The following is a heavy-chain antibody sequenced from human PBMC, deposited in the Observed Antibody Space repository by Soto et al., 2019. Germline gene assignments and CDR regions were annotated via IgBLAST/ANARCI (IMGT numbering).Heavy chain of an antibody. Sequence: QLVESEGGLVKPGGSLRLSCTASGFIFSDFYMAWIRQAPGKGLEWVSYISSDGSATYKDSVKGRFTVSRDNAKDSLYLQMNSLRDEDTAVYYCVRDRDRRWFDPWGQGTLVTVSS. CDR3: VRDRDRRWFDP. D-gene: IGHD3-10*01. J-gene: IGHJ5*02. V-gene: IGHV3-11*01. CDR1: GFIFSDFY. CDR2: ISSDGSAT.